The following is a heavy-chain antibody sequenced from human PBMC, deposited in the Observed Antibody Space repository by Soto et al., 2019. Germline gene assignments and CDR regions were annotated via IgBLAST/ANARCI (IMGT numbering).Heavy chain of an antibody. CDR3: VRCETRGPRPGFDY. Sequence: EVQLVESGGGLVKPGESLRLSCAASLFTFNSYAMNWVRQAPGKGLEWVSSISIGSDYIYYADSVKGRFTISRDNAKNSLYLQMDYLRAEDTAVYYCVRCETRGPRPGFDYWGQGALVTVSS. D-gene: IGHD6-6*01. CDR1: LFTFNSYA. CDR2: ISIGSDYI. V-gene: IGHV3-21*03. J-gene: IGHJ4*02.